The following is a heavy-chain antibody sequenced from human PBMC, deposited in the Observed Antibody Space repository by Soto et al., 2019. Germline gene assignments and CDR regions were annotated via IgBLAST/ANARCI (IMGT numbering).Heavy chain of an antibody. J-gene: IGHJ6*02. Sequence: GGSLRLSCAASGFTFSSFGFYWVRRAPGRXLEWVALISYDGSNKYYADSVKGRFTISRDNSKNTLYLQMNSLRAEDTAVYYCARDLVRTAMVTVYYYYGMDVWGQGTTVTASS. D-gene: IGHD5-18*01. CDR3: ARDLVRTAMVTVYYYYGMDV. CDR1: GFTFSSFG. V-gene: IGHV3-30*03. CDR2: ISYDGSNK.